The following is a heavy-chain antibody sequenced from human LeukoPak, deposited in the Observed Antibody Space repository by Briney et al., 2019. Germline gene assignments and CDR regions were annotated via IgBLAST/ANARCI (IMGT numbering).Heavy chain of an antibody. CDR3: ASFLCGGDYYVDY. V-gene: IGHV4-59*01. CDR2: IYYSGST. J-gene: IGHJ4*02. CDR1: GGSISSYY. D-gene: IGHD2-21*02. Sequence: SETLSLTCTVSGGSISSYYWSWIRQPPGKGLEWIGYIYYSGSTNYNPSLKSRVTISVDTSKNQFSLKLSSVTAADTAVYYCASFLCGGDYYVDYWGQGTLVTVSS.